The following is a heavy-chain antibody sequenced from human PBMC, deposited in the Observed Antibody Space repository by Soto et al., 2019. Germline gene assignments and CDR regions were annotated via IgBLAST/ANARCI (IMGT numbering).Heavy chain of an antibody. CDR1: GFTFSSYW. V-gene: IGHV3-7*01. CDR2: IKQDGSEK. J-gene: IGHJ4*01. D-gene: IGHD6-19*01. Sequence: GGSLRLSCAASGFTFSSYWMSWVRQASGKGLEWVANIKQDGSEKYYVDSVKGRFTLSRDNAKNSLQLQMSSPRDEDTAIYFCARVAYGNGWIFDYWGQGTLVTVSS. CDR3: ARVAYGNGWIFDY.